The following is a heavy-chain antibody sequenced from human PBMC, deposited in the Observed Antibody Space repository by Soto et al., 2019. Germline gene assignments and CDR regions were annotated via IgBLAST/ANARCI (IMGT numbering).Heavy chain of an antibody. Sequence: SETLSLTCTASGGSMSTYYWNWIRQPPGKGLESIGYIYASGSTNYNPSFKSRVAISIDTSKRQISLNLTSVTAADTAVYYCVRLRGYDHGLRRDWFDPWGQGIVVTVS. V-gene: IGHV4-59*01. CDR1: GGSMSTYY. D-gene: IGHD5-18*01. J-gene: IGHJ5*02. CDR3: VRLRGYDHGLRRDWFDP. CDR2: IYASGST.